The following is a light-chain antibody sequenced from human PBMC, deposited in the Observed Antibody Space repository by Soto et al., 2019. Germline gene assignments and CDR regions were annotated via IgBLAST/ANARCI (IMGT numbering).Light chain of an antibody. CDR2: GAS. V-gene: IGKV3-20*01. CDR1: QSVSSN. J-gene: IGKJ4*01. Sequence: EIVMTQSPATLSVSPGERATLSCRASQSVSSNLAWYQQKPGQAPRLLISGASSRAPGIPDRFSGTGSGTEFTLTISRLEPEDFAVYYCQQYGGSPLVTFGGGTKVEIK. CDR3: QQYGGSPLVT.